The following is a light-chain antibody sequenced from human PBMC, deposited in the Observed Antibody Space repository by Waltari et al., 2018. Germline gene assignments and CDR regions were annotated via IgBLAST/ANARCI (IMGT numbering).Light chain of an antibody. J-gene: IGKJ4*01. CDR2: DAS. CDR1: QSVSYY. CDR3: QQRRTWPLT. V-gene: IGKV3-11*01. Sequence: IVLTQSPATLSLSPGEKPTLSCRASQSVSYYLAWYQQRPGQAPRLLIYDASSRATGIPARFSGSGSETDFTLTFSRLEPEDFAVYYCQQRRTWPLTFGGGTKVEI.